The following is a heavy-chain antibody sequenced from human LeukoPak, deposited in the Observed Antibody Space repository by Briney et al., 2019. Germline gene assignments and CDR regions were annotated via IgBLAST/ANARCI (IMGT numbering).Heavy chain of an antibody. J-gene: IGHJ4*02. Sequence: PGGSLRLSCAASGFNFGDDAMQWVRQVPGKGLEWVSLISVDGGSKYYADSVKGRFTISRDNSRNSLYLQMNSLTSEDTALYYCVKGYRSSAEPDYWGQGTLVTVSS. D-gene: IGHD5-12*01. CDR3: VKGYRSSAEPDY. CDR2: ISVDGGSK. CDR1: GFNFGDDA. V-gene: IGHV3-43*02.